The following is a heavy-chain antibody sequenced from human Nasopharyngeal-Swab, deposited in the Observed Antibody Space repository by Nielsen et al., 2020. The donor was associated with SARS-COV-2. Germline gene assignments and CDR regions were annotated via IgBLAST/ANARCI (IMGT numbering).Heavy chain of an antibody. CDR2: ISYDGVNK. Sequence: GESLKTSCAAPGFIFSSYAVHWVRQAPGKGLEWAALISYDGVNKFYADSVKGRFTISRDNSKNILYLEMNSLRPEDTAIYYCATDGVRNFHYWGQGTLVTVSS. D-gene: IGHD3-10*01. CDR3: ATDGVRNFHY. CDR1: GFIFSSYA. V-gene: IGHV3-30-3*01. J-gene: IGHJ4*02.